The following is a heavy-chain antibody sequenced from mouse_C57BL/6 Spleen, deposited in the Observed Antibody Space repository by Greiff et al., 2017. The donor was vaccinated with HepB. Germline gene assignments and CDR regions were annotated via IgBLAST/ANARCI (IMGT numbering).Heavy chain of an antibody. CDR1: GFNIKDDY. V-gene: IGHV14-4*01. J-gene: IGHJ1*03. CDR3: TSHYYGSSERYFDV. CDR2: IDPENGDT. D-gene: IGHD1-1*01. Sequence: EVQLQQSGAELVRPGASVKLSCTASGFNIKDDYMHWVKQRPEQGLEWIGWIDPENGDTEYASKFQGKATITADTSSNTAYLQLSSLTSEDTAVYYCTSHYYGSSERYFDVWGTGTTVSVSS.